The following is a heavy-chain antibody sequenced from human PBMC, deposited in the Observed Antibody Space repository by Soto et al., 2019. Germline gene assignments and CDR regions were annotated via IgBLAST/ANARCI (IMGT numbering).Heavy chain of an antibody. Sequence: GGALRLSCAACGFTFISYAMSWVRQAPGKGLEWVSAISGSGGSTYYADSVKGRFTISRDNSKNTLYLHMNSLRAEDTALYYFARESMAAGDTSVTYYNGMDVWAQRPTVPVSS. CDR2: ISGSGGST. CDR1: GFTFISYA. CDR3: ARESMAAGDTSVTYYNGMDV. J-gene: IGHJ6*02. D-gene: IGHD6-13*01. V-gene: IGHV3-23*01.